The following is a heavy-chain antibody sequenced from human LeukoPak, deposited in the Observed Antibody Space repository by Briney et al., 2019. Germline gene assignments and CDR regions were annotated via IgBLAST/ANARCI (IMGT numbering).Heavy chain of an antibody. V-gene: IGHV3-48*01. CDR2: ISSSSTI. CDR1: GFTFSSYW. D-gene: IGHD4-17*01. CDR3: ARGGAYGDYAFDI. Sequence: PGGSLRFSGAASGFTFSSYWMNWVRQAPGKGLEWVSYISSSSTIYYADSVKGRFTISRDNAKNSLYLQMNSLRAEDTAVYYCARGGAYGDYAFDIWGQGTMVTVSS. J-gene: IGHJ3*02.